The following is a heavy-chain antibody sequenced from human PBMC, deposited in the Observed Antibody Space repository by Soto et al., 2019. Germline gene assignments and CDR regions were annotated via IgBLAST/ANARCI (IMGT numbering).Heavy chain of an antibody. CDR1: GYTFSDHY. D-gene: IGHD5-12*01. V-gene: IGHV1-2*02. Sequence: XSVKVSCKPSGYTFSDHYTRWVRQAPGQGLEWMGWINPNSGGTGYAEKFQGRVTITRDTSISTAYMELNRLNSDDTAVYYCVRGGPVAATTSSEAYHPFDFWGQGTLVTVSS. J-gene: IGHJ4*02. CDR2: INPNSGGT. CDR3: VRGGPVAATTSSEAYHPFDF.